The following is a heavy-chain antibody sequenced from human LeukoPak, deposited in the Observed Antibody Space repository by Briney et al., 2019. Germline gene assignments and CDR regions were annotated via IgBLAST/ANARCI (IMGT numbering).Heavy chain of an antibody. D-gene: IGHD4-17*01. CDR1: GGSISSYY. V-gene: IGHV4-59*08. CDR3: ARHWDTTVTPNDAFDI. CDR2: IYYSGST. J-gene: IGHJ3*02. Sequence: SETLSLTCTVSGGSISSYYWSWIRQPPGKGLEWIGYIYYSGSTNYNSSLKSRVTISVDTSKNQFSLKLSSVTAAGTAVYYCARHWDTTVTPNDAFDIWGQGTMVTVSS.